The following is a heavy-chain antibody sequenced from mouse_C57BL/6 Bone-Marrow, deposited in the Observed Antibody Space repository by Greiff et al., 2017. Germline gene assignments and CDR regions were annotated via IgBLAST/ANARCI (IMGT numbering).Heavy chain of an antibody. Sequence: VQLQESGPELVKPGASVKISCKASGYAFSSSWMNWVKQRPGKGLEWIGRIYPGDGDTNYNGKFKGKATLTADKSSSTAYMQLGSLTSADYAVYFCARGGYDAWFAYWGQGTLVTVSA. J-gene: IGHJ3*01. CDR2: IYPGDGDT. CDR3: ARGGYDAWFAY. CDR1: GYAFSSSW. D-gene: IGHD2-2*01. V-gene: IGHV1-82*01.